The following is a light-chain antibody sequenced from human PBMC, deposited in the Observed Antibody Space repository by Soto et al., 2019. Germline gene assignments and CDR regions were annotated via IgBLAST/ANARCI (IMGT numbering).Light chain of an antibody. CDR3: QQYGSSPWT. J-gene: IGKJ1*01. CDR1: QSVRSSY. Sequence: EIVLTQSAGAVSLSPGGRATLSCRASQSVRSSYLAWYQQKPGQAPRLLIYGASTRATGIPDRFSGSGSGTDFTLTISRPEPEDFAVYYCQQYGSSPWTFGQGTKVDIK. CDR2: GAS. V-gene: IGKV3-20*01.